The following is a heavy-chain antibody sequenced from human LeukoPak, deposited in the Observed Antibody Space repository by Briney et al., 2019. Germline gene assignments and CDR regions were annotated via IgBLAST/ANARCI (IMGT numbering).Heavy chain of an antibody. Sequence: ASVKVSCKASGYTFTGYYMHWVRQAPGQGLEWMGGIIPIFGTANYAQKFQGRVTITADESTSTAYMELSSLRSEDTAVYYCARQPLGYCSSTSCVQGWFDPWGQGTLVTVSS. V-gene: IGHV1-69*13. D-gene: IGHD2-2*01. CDR3: ARQPLGYCSSTSCVQGWFDP. CDR2: IIPIFGTA. J-gene: IGHJ5*02. CDR1: GYTFTGYY.